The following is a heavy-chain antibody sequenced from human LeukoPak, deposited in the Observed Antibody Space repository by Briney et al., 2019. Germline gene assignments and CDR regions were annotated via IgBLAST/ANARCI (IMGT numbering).Heavy chain of an antibody. CDR2: ISGSGGST. CDR3: AKGDDFWSGYSDY. Sequence: GGSLRLSCAASGSTFSSYAMSWVRQAPGKGLEWVSAISGSGGSTYYADSVKGRFTISRDNSKNTLYLQMNSLRAEDTAVYYCAKGDDFWSGYSDYWGQGTLVTVSS. D-gene: IGHD3-3*01. J-gene: IGHJ4*02. V-gene: IGHV3-23*01. CDR1: GSTFSSYA.